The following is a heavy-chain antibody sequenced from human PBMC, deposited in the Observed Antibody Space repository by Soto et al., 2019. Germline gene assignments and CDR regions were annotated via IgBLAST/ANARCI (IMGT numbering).Heavy chain of an antibody. Sequence: GSLRLSCAASGFTFSSYAMSWVRQAPGKGLEWVSAISGSGGSTYYADSVKGRFTISRDNSKNTLYLQMNSLRAEDTAVYYCAKRVLRYFDWLSPTENYFDYWGQGTLVTVSS. CDR1: GFTFSSYA. CDR2: ISGSGGST. V-gene: IGHV3-23*01. J-gene: IGHJ4*02. D-gene: IGHD3-9*01. CDR3: AKRVLRYFDWLSPTENYFDY.